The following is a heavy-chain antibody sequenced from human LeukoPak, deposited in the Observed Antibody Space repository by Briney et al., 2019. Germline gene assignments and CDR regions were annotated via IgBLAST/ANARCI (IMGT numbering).Heavy chain of an antibody. CDR2: IDQDGGEK. J-gene: IGHJ4*02. D-gene: IGHD2-15*01. CDR1: GFTFSSYW. Sequence: GGSLRLSCAASGFTFSSYWMSWVRQVPGKGLEWVANIDQDGGEKYYVDSVKGRFTISRDNAKNSLYLQMNSLRVEDTAVYYCARGGWIVVVVAAIWYFDYWGQGTLVTVSS. CDR3: ARGGWIVVVVAAIWYFDY. V-gene: IGHV3-7*01.